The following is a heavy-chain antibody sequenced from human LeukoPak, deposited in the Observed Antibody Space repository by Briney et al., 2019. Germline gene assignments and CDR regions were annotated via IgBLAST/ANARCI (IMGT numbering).Heavy chain of an antibody. CDR2: ISSSSSYI. CDR3: AKARSCSGGSCYQSAFDI. V-gene: IGHV3-21*04. J-gene: IGHJ3*02. CDR1: GFTFSSYS. Sequence: PGGSLRLSCAASGFTFSSYSMNWVRQAPGKGLEWVSSISSSSSYIYYADSVKGRFTISRDNSKNTLYLQMNSLRAEDTAVYYCAKARSCSGGSCYQSAFDIWGQGTMVTVSS. D-gene: IGHD2-15*01.